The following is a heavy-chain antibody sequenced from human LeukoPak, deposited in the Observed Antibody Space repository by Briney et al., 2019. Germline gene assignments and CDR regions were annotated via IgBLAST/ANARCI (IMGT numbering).Heavy chain of an antibody. CDR3: ARGSRYTDYEAYFGY. V-gene: IGHV3-23*01. CDR1: GFTFSSNA. CDR2: VSGSDDST. J-gene: IGHJ4*02. Sequence: GGALRVSCAASGFTFSSNAMGWVRQAPGKGLEWVSAVSGSDDSTHYADSVKGRFTISRDNSENTLYLQMNSLRAEDTAVYYCARGSRYTDYEAYFGYWGQGTLVTVSS. D-gene: IGHD4-17*01.